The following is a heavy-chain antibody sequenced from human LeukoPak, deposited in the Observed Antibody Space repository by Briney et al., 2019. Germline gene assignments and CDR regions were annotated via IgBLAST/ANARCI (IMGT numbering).Heavy chain of an antibody. CDR1: GGTFSSYA. CDR3: ARSTGSWRYYFDY. V-gene: IGHV1-3*03. Sequence: ASVKVSCKASGGTFSSYAISWVRQAPGQRLEWMGWINAGNGNTKYSQEFQGRVTITRDTSASTAYMELSSLRSEDMAVYYCARSTGSWRYYFDYWGQGTLVTVSS. CDR2: INAGNGNT. D-gene: IGHD6-13*01. J-gene: IGHJ4*02.